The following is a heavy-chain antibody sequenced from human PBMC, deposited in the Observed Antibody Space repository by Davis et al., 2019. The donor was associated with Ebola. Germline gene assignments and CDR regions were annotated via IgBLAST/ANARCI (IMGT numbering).Heavy chain of an antibody. J-gene: IGHJ4*02. Sequence: PGGSLRLSCAASGFTFSSYEMNWVRQAPGKGLEWVSYISSSGSTIYYADSVKGRFTISRDNAKNSLYLQMNSLRAEDTAVYYCARAYSSSWYHPGFDYWGQGTLVTVSS. CDR1: GFTFSSYE. V-gene: IGHV3-48*03. D-gene: IGHD6-13*01. CDR2: ISSSGSTI. CDR3: ARAYSSSWYHPGFDY.